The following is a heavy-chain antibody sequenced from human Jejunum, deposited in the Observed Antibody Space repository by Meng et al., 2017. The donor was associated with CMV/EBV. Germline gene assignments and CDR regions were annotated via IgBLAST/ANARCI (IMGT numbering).Heavy chain of an antibody. D-gene: IGHD1-1*01. J-gene: IGHJ6*02. V-gene: IGHV3-21*01. CDR1: GFTFSSYS. Sequence: ASGFTFSSYSMNWVRQAPGKGLEWVSSISSSSSYIYYADSVKGRFTISRDNAKNSLYLQMNNLRAEDTAVYYCARDKRRYYYGMDVWGQGTTVTVSS. CDR3: ARDKRRYYYGMDV. CDR2: ISSSSSYI.